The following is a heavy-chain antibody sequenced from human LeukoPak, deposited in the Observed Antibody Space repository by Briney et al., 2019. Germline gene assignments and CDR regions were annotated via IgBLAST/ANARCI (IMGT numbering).Heavy chain of an antibody. CDR3: ARGGFIQLWLPFDY. CDR2: IIPIFGTA. V-gene: IGHV1-69*13. J-gene: IGHJ4*02. CDR1: GGTFSSYA. Sequence: GASVKVSCKASGGTFSSYAISWVRQAPGQGLEWMGGIIPIFGTANYAQKFQGRVTITADESTSTAYMELSSLRSEDTAVYYCARGGFIQLWLPFDYWGQGTLVTVSS. D-gene: IGHD5-18*01.